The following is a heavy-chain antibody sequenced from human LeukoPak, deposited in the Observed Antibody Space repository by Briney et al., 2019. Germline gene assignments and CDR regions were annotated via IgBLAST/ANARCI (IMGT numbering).Heavy chain of an antibody. CDR1: GYTFTGYY. CDR3: ARDPRRISNDNWFDP. CDR2: INPNSGGT. J-gene: IGHJ5*02. Sequence: GASVKVSCKASGYTFTGYYMHWVRQAPGQGLEWMGWINPNSGGTNYAQKFQGRVTMTRDTSISTAYMELSRLGSDDTAVYYCARDPRRISNDNWFDPWGQGTLVTVSS. V-gene: IGHV1-2*02. D-gene: IGHD2-15*01.